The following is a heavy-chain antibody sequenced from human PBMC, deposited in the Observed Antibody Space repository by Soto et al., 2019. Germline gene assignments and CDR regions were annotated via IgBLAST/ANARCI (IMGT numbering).Heavy chain of an antibody. V-gene: IGHV1-58*02. J-gene: IGHJ4*02. CDR2: IVVGSGNT. Sequence: QMQLVQSGPEVKKPGTSVKVPCKASGFTFTSSAMQWVRQARGQRLEWIGWIVVGSGNTNYAQKFQERVTITRDMSTSTAYMELSSLRSEDTAVYYCAAATYISSGWLQFDYWGQGTLVTVSS. D-gene: IGHD6-19*01. CDR1: GFTFTSSA. CDR3: AAATYISSGWLQFDY.